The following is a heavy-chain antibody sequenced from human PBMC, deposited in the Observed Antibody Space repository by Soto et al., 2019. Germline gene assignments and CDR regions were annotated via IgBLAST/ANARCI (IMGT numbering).Heavy chain of an antibody. J-gene: IGHJ6*02. CDR1: GYTFTSYG. V-gene: IGHV1-18*01. Sequence: ASVKVPCKASGYTFTSYGISWVRQAPGQGLEWMGWISAYHGNTNYAQKLKGRVTMTTDTSTSTAYMELRSLRSDDTAVDYCARDSPVVVITCDYYYGMDVWGQGTTVTVSS. D-gene: IGHD3-22*01. CDR2: ISAYHGNT. CDR3: ARDSPVVVITCDYYYGMDV.